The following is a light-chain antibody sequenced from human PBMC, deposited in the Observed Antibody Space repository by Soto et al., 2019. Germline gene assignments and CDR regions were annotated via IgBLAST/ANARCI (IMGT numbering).Light chain of an antibody. J-gene: IGKJ5*01. V-gene: IGKV3-11*01. CDR2: GAF. Sequence: EIVLTQSPGTLSLSPGERATLSCRASPSVPNYLAWYQQKPGQAPRLLTYGAFNRATGIPARFSGSGSGADFTLTISSLEPEDFAVYYCQQRNIWPPVTFGQGTRLEIK. CDR1: PSVPNY. CDR3: QQRNIWPPVT.